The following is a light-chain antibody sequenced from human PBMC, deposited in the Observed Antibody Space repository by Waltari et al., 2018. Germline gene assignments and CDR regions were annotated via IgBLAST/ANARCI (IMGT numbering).Light chain of an antibody. CDR3: QQHNSYSYT. CDR1: QSVSSW. V-gene: IGKV1-5*03. Sequence: DIQMTQSPSTLSASVGDRVTITCRASQSVSSWLAWYQQKPGRAPKLLIYKASTLHTGAPARFSGSGYGTEFTLTINSLQPDDFATYYCQQHNSYSYTFGQGTNLEIK. J-gene: IGKJ2*01. CDR2: KAS.